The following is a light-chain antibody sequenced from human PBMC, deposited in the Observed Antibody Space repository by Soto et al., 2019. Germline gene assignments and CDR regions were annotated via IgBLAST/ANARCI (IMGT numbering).Light chain of an antibody. V-gene: IGLV2-23*02. CDR1: SNDDGGYNL. J-gene: IGLJ3*02. Sequence: QSVLTQPASVSGSPGQSITISCTGTSNDDGGYNLVSWFQQHPGKAPKLMISEVNKRPSGVSNRFSGSKSANTASLTISGLPAEDEADYYGCSHVGGSSPQWVFGGGTKLTVL. CDR3: CSHVGGSSPQWV. CDR2: EVN.